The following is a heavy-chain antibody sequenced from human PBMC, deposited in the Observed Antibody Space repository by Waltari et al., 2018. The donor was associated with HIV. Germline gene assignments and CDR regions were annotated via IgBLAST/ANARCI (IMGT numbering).Heavy chain of an antibody. CDR3: ARGFRVGCSDATCYSHY. CDR2: SNGDGSST. Sequence: EVQLLESGGGLVQPGGSLRLSCAASGFTFSSYWMHWVRQAPGKGLVGVSRSNGDGSSTAYADSVKGRFTISRDNAKNRLYLQVNSLRAEDTAVYYCARGFRVGCSDATCYSHYWGQGTLVTVSS. CDR1: GFTFSSYW. D-gene: IGHD2-15*01. J-gene: IGHJ4*02. V-gene: IGHV3-74*01.